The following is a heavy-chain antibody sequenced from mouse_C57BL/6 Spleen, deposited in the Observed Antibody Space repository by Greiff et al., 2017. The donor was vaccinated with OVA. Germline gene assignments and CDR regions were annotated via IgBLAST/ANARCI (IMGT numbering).Heavy chain of an antibody. CDR2: INYDGSST. CDR3: ARGGDYYGSSYDRYYFDY. Sequence: EVQLVESEGGLVQPGSSMKLSCTASGFTFSDYYMAWVRQVPEKGLEWVANINYDGSSTYYLDSLKSRFIISRDNAKNILYLQMSSLKSEDTATYYCARGGDYYGSSYDRYYFDYWGQGTTLTVSS. V-gene: IGHV5-16*01. D-gene: IGHD1-1*01. J-gene: IGHJ2*01. CDR1: GFTFSDYY.